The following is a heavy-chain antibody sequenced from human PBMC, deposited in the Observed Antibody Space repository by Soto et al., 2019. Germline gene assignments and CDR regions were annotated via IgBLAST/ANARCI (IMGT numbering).Heavy chain of an antibody. J-gene: IGHJ4*02. CDR2: IWYDGSNK. CDR1: GFTFSSYG. V-gene: IGHV3-33*01. Sequence: GGSLRLSCAASGFTFSSYGMNWVRQAPGKGLEWVAVIWYDGSNKYYADSVKGRFTISRDNSKNTLYLQMNSLRAEDTAVYYCARDSEVFYYGSGSYSFDYWGQGTLGTVSS. D-gene: IGHD3-10*01. CDR3: ARDSEVFYYGSGSYSFDY.